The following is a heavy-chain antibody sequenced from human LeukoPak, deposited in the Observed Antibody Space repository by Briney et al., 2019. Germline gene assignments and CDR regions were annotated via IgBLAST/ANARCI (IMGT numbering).Heavy chain of an antibody. CDR3: ARTYYDYVWGSYRYLQLCDS. D-gene: IGHD3-16*02. J-gene: IGHJ4*02. CDR2: IKQDGSEK. Sequence: WASLRLSCAPSGFTFSSYWMSWLRQAPGKGLEPVAYIKQDGSEKYYVDSVKGRFTISRDNAKNSLYLQMNSLRADDPAVFYCARTYYDYVWGSYRYLQLCDSWGQGTLVTVSS. V-gene: IGHV3-7*01. CDR1: GFTFSSYW.